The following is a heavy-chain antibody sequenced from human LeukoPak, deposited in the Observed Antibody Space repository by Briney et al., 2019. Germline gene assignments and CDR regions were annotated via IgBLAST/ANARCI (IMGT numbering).Heavy chain of an antibody. D-gene: IGHD3-10*01. CDR2: ISYDGSNK. CDR3: AKWGYGSGSYLVD. V-gene: IGHV3-30*18. CDR1: GFTFSSYG. J-gene: IGHJ4*02. Sequence: GGSLRLSCAASGFTFSSYGMHWVRQAPGKGLEWVAVISYDGSNKYYADSVKGRFTISRDNSKNTLYLQMNSLRAEDTAVYYCAKWGYGSGSYLVDWGQGTLVTVSS.